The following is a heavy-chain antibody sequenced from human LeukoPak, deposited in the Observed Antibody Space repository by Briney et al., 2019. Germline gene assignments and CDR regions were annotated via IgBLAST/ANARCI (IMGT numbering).Heavy chain of an antibody. CDR3: AGPSVVTASYYYGMDV. J-gene: IGHJ6*02. CDR2: IYSGGST. D-gene: IGHD2-21*02. Sequence: PGGSLRLSCAASGFTFSSYAMSWVRQAPGKGLEWVSVIYSGGSTYYADSVKGRFTISRDNSKNTLYLQMNSLRAEDTAVYYCAGPSVVTASYYYGMDVRGQGTTVTVSS. V-gene: IGHV3-53*01. CDR1: GFTFSSYA.